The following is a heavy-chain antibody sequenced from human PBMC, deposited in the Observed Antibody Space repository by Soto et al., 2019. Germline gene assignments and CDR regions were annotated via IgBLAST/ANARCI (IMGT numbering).Heavy chain of an antibody. J-gene: IGHJ4*02. CDR3: AKATYYEFWSGSGPFDY. D-gene: IGHD3-3*01. CDR1: GFTFSGYA. Sequence: EVHLLKSGGGLVQPGGSLRLSCEASGFTFSGYAMSWVRQAPGKGLEWVSGISGSGSSTEYADSVKGRFTISRDNSNNPLFLQMTRLRPEDTAVYYCAKATYYEFWSGSGPFDYWGQGNLVTVSS. CDR2: ISGSGSST. V-gene: IGHV3-23*01.